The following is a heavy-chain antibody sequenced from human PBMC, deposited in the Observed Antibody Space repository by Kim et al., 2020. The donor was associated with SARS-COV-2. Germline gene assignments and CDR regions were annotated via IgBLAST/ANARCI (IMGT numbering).Heavy chain of an antibody. V-gene: IGHV4-34*01. CDR3: ARGSLRGRSSGYSIDY. D-gene: IGHD3-22*01. CDR1: GGSFSGYY. CDR2: INHSGST. Sequence: SETLSLTCAVYGGSFSGYYWSWIRQPPGKGLEWIGEINHSGSTNYNPSLKSRVTISVDTSKNQFSLKLSSVTAADTAVYYCARGSLRGRSSGYSIDYWGRGTLVTVSS. J-gene: IGHJ4*02.